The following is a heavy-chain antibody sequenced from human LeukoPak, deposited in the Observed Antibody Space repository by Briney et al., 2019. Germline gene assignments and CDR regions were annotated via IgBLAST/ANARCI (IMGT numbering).Heavy chain of an antibody. J-gene: IGHJ4*02. CDR1: GGSFSGYY. Sequence: PSETLSLTCAVYGGSFSGYYWSWIRQPPGKGLEWIGYIYYSGSTNYNPSLKSRATISVDPSKNQFSLKLSSVTAADTAVYYCARHDPEYYYGSGSYYPNFDYWGQGTLVTVSS. D-gene: IGHD3-10*01. CDR3: ARHDPEYYYGSGSYYPNFDY. CDR2: IYYSGST. V-gene: IGHV4-59*08.